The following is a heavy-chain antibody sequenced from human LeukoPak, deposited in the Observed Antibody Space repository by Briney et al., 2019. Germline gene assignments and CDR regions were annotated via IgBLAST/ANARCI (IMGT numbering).Heavy chain of an antibody. V-gene: IGHV3-11*03. Sequence: KSGGSLRLSCLVSGFTFSDYYLSWIRQAPGEGLEWVSYISSTRSYTNYADSVKGRFTISRDNAQNSLYLQMNSLRAEDTAVYYCAKGGSYYTSSLFDPWGQGTLVTVSS. CDR2: ISSTRSYT. J-gene: IGHJ5*02. D-gene: IGHD3-10*01. CDR1: GFTFSDYY. CDR3: AKGGSYYTSSLFDP.